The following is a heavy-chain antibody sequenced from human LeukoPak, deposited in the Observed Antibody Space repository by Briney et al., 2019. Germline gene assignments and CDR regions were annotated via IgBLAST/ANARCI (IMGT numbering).Heavy chain of an antibody. J-gene: IGHJ4*02. Sequence: SETLSLTCTVSGDSISSGDWWSWVRQPPGKGLEWIGYIYYSGSTNYNPSLKSRVTISVDTSKNQFSLKLSSVTAADTAVYYCARYSGYFYYFDYWGQGTLVTVSS. CDR1: GDSISSGDW. V-gene: IGHV4-61*08. CDR2: IYYSGST. D-gene: IGHD3-22*01. CDR3: ARYSGYFYYFDY.